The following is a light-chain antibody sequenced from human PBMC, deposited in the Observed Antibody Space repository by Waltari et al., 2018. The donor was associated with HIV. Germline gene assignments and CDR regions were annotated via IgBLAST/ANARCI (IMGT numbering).Light chain of an antibody. CDR1: QTIGRY. J-gene: IGKJ1*01. Sequence: DIQMTQSPSSLSASVGDRVTITCRASQTIGRYLNWYQQKPGKAPKLLVYAASTLQSWVPSRFSGGGSGTDFTLTISSLQPEDFSTYYCQQSYSRPCTFGQGTKVET. CDR2: AAS. CDR3: QQSYSRPCT. V-gene: IGKV1-39*01.